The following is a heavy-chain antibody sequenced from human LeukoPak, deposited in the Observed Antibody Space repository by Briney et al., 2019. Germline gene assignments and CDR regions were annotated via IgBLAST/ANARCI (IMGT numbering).Heavy chain of an antibody. Sequence: GGSLRLSCAASEFTFTSYELNWVRQAPGKGLEWVSYISSSGNTISYADSVKGRFTISRDDAKNSLYLQVISLRAEDTAVYYCARGPSIAARYDAFDIWGQGTMVTVSS. CDR1: EFTFTSYE. J-gene: IGHJ3*02. CDR2: ISSSGNTI. D-gene: IGHD6-6*01. CDR3: ARGPSIAARYDAFDI. V-gene: IGHV3-48*03.